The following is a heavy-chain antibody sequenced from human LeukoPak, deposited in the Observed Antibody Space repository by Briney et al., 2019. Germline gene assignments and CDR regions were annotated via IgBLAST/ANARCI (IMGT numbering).Heavy chain of an antibody. CDR2: IYYSGST. Sequence: SETLSLTCTVSGGSISSYYWSWIRQPPGKGLEWIGYIYYSGSTNYNPSLKSRVTISVDTPKNQFSLKLSSVTAADTAVYYCARSSGYYAPLDYWGQGTLVTVSS. CDR3: ARSSGYYAPLDY. V-gene: IGHV4-59*01. D-gene: IGHD3-22*01. CDR1: GGSISSYY. J-gene: IGHJ4*02.